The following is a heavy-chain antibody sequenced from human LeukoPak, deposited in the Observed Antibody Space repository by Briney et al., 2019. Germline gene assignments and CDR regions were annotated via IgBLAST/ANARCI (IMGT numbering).Heavy chain of an antibody. D-gene: IGHD3-22*01. CDR1: GFTFSSYW. Sequence: GGSLRLSCAASGFTFSSYWMSWVRQAPGKGLEWVANIKQDGSEKNYVDSVKGRFTISRDNANNSLYLQMNSLRAEDTAVYYCARSIGYYYTMDVWGQGTTVTVSS. V-gene: IGHV3-7*03. CDR3: ARSIGYYYTMDV. J-gene: IGHJ6*02. CDR2: IKQDGSEK.